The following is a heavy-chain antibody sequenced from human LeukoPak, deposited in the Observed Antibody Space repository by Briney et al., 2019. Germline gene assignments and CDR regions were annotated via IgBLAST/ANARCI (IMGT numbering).Heavy chain of an antibody. CDR2: MNPNSGNT. Sequence: GASVKVSCKASGYTFTSYDINWVRQATGQGLEWMGWMNPNSGNTGYAQKFQGRVTMTRDTSTSTVYMELSSLRSDDTAVYYCARVPEPASWLNVIDIWGQGTMVTVSS. D-gene: IGHD1-14*01. J-gene: IGHJ3*02. CDR3: ARVPEPASWLNVIDI. V-gene: IGHV1-8*01. CDR1: GYTFTSYD.